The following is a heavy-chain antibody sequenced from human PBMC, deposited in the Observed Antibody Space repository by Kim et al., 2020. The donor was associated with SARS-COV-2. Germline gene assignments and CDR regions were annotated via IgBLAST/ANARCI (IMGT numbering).Heavy chain of an antibody. CDR3: ARDDYRRRGYYYYYCMDV. Sequence: GGSLRLSCAASGFTFSDYYMSWIRQAPGKGLEWVSYISSSGSTIYYADSVKGRFTISRDNAKNSLYLQMNSLRAEDTAVYYCARDDYRRRGYYYYYCMDVWGQGTRVTVSS. V-gene: IGHV3-11*04. CDR1: GFTFSDYY. CDR2: ISSSGSTI. D-gene: IGHD3-16*01. J-gene: IGHJ6*02.